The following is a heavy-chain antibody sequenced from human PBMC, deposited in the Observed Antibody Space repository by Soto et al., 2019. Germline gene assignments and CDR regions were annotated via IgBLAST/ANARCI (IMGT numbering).Heavy chain of an antibody. CDR1: GGTLSSYI. Sequence: QVRLVQSGAELKKPGSSVKVSCEASGGTLSSYIVSWVRQAPGQGLEWMGGIIPRYGSATYAQKFQGRVTITADKSTSTAYMELSSLRSEDTAIYYCATVGGSHALDIWGQGTMVTVSS. CDR3: ATVGGSHALDI. CDR2: IIPRYGSA. J-gene: IGHJ3*02. D-gene: IGHD1-26*01. V-gene: IGHV1-69*06.